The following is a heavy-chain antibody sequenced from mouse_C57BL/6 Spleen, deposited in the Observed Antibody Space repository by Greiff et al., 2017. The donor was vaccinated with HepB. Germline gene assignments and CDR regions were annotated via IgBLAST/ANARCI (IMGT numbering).Heavy chain of an antibody. CDR1: GFTFSDYA. J-gene: IGHJ4*01. V-gene: IGHV5-15*01. D-gene: IGHD2-5*01. Sequence: EVKVVESGGGLVQPGGSLKLSCAASGFTFSDYAIAWVRQAPRKGPEWVAFISNLAYSIYYADTVTGRFTIARENAKNTLYLEMSSLRSEDTAMYYCARLYSNLYYYAMDYWGQGTSVTVSS. CDR2: ISNLAYSI. CDR3: ARLYSNLYYYAMDY.